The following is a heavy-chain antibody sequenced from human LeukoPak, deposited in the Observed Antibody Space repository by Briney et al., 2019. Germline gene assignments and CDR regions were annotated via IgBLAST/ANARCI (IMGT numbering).Heavy chain of an antibody. V-gene: IGHV4-59*01. J-gene: IGHJ6*02. CDR1: GGSISSYY. CDR2: IYYGGST. CDR3: ARDKVVVPAAPYYYYYGMDV. D-gene: IGHD2-2*01. Sequence: SETLSLTRTVSGGSISSYYWSWIRQPPGKGLEWIGYIYYGGSTNYNPSLKSRVTISVDTSKNQFSLKLSSVTAADTAVYYCARDKVVVPAAPYYYYYGMDVWGQGTTVTVSS.